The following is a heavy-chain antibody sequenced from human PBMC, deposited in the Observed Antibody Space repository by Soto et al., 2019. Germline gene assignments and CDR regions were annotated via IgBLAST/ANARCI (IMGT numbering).Heavy chain of an antibody. CDR2: IYSGGST. D-gene: IGHD4-17*01. V-gene: IGHV3-53*04. CDR3: ARVNGDYFNYYYYYMDV. CDR1: GFTVSSNY. Sequence: PGGSLRLSCAASGFTVSSNYMSWVRQAPGKGLEWVSVIYSGGSTYYADSVKGRFTISRHNSKNTLYLQMNSLRAEDTAVYYCARVNGDYFNYYYYYMDVWGKGTTVTVSS. J-gene: IGHJ6*03.